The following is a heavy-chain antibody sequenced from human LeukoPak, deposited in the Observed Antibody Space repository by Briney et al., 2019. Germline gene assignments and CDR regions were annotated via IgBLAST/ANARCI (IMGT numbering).Heavy chain of an antibody. V-gene: IGHV3-53*01. D-gene: IGHD5-12*01. Sequence: PGGSLRLSCAASGFTVSSNYMSWVRQAPGKGLEWVSVIYSGGSTYYADSVKGRFTISRDNSKNTLYLQMNSLKTEDTAVYYCTTEGGYDRYYFDYWGQGTLVTVSS. J-gene: IGHJ4*02. CDR3: TTEGGYDRYYFDY. CDR2: IYSGGST. CDR1: GFTVSSNY.